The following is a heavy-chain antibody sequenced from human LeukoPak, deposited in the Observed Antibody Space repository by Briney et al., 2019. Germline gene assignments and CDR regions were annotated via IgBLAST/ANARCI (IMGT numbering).Heavy chain of an antibody. CDR2: IYSSGST. D-gene: IGHD3-22*01. Sequence: SETLSLTCTVSGGSISSYYWSWIRQPAGKGLEWVGGIYSSGSTNYNPSLKSRVTMSVDTSMNQFSLKLSSATAADTAVYYCARGSRITMIIVADDAFDIWGQGTMVTVSS. V-gene: IGHV4-4*07. J-gene: IGHJ3*02. CDR3: ARGSRITMIIVADDAFDI. CDR1: GGSISSYY.